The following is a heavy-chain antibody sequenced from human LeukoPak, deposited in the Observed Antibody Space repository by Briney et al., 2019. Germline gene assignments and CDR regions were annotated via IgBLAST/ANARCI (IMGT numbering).Heavy chain of an antibody. V-gene: IGHV4-59*01. CDR2: IYCSGST. CDR3: ARGGPVGSWFDP. Sequence: SETLSLTCTVSGGSISSYYWSRIRRPPGKGLEWIGYIYCSGSTKYNPSLKSRVTISVDMSKNQFSLKLSSVTAADTAVYYCARGGPVGSWFDPWGQGTLVSVSS. CDR1: GGSISSYY. D-gene: IGHD1-26*01. J-gene: IGHJ5*02.